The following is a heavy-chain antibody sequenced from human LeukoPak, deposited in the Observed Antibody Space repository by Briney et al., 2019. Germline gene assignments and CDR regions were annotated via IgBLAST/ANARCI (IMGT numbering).Heavy chain of an antibody. D-gene: IGHD2-2*01. Sequence: ASVKVSCKVSGYTLTELSMHCVRQAPGKGLEWMGGFDPEDGETIYAQKFQGRVTMTEDTSTDTAYMELSSLRSEDTAVYYCATPGKYCSSTSCYPQDYYYYYMDVWGKGTTVTVSS. CDR3: ATPGKYCSSTSCYPQDYYYYYMDV. J-gene: IGHJ6*03. CDR1: GYTLTELS. CDR2: FDPEDGET. V-gene: IGHV1-24*01.